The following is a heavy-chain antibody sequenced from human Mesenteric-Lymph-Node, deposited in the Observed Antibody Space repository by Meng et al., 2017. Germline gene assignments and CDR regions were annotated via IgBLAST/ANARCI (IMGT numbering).Heavy chain of an antibody. V-gene: IGHV3-53*04. CDR3: AREAYDTSGRYRCDY. J-gene: IGHJ4*02. CDR1: GFTVSSNY. CDR2: IYSGGST. Sequence: GESLKISCAASGFTVSSNYMSWVRQAPGKGLEWVSVIYSGGSTYYADSVKGRFTISRHNSKNTLYLQMNSLRAEDTAVYYCAREAYDTSGRYRCDYWGQGTQVTVSS. D-gene: IGHD3-22*01.